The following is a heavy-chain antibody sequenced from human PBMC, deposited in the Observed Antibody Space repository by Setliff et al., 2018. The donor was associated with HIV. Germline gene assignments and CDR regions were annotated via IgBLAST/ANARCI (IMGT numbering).Heavy chain of an antibody. D-gene: IGHD5-12*01. J-gene: IGHJ4*02. V-gene: IGHV1-8*02. CDR2: MSPKSGNT. Sequence: ASVKVSCKASGYTFTGFYMHWVRQATGQGLPWMGWMSPKSGNTGYARKFQGRVSMTRNTSISTAYMELSSLISEDTAVYYCARGRDGYKPEPFDSWGQGTLVTVSS. CDR1: GYTFTGFY. CDR3: ARGRDGYKPEPFDS.